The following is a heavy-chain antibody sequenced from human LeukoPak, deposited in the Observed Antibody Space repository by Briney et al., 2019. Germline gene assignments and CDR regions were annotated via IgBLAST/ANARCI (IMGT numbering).Heavy chain of an antibody. J-gene: IGHJ6*02. CDR3: ARDSIVVVPAAMGYYYYGMDV. CDR2: IYYSGST. V-gene: IGHV4-59*01. CDR1: GGSISSYY. D-gene: IGHD2-2*01. Sequence: SETLSLTCTVSGGSISSYYWSWIRQPPGKGLEWIGYIYYSGSTNYNPSLKSRVTISVDTSKIQFSLKLSSVTAADTAVYYCARDSIVVVPAAMGYYYYGMDVWGQGTTVTVSS.